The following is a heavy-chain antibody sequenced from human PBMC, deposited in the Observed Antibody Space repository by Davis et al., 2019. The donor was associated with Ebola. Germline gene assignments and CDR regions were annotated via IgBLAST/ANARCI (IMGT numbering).Heavy chain of an antibody. CDR3: VRQESYYGSVDF. V-gene: IGHV5-51*01. J-gene: IGHJ4*02. D-gene: IGHD3-10*01. Sequence: GESLKISCQGSGYNFRDYWIVWVRQMPGKGLEWMGVIYPGDSDTRYSPSFQGQVTISADKSISTAYLQWSSLKASDSAMYYCVRQESYYGSVDFWGQGTLVTVSS. CDR1: GYNFRDYW. CDR2: IYPGDSDT.